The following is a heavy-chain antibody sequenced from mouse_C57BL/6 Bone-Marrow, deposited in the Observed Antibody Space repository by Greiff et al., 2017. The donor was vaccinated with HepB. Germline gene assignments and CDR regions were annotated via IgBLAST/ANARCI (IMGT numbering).Heavy chain of an antibody. CDR3: ARGGYYGSRWFAY. Sequence: QVQLQQPGAELVKPGASVKMSCKASGYTFTSYWITWVKQRPGQGLEWIGDIYPGSGSTNYNEKFKSKATLTVDTSSSTSYMQLSSLTSEDSAVYYCARGGYYGSRWFAYWGKGTLVTVSA. CDR2: IYPGSGST. CDR1: GYTFTSYW. D-gene: IGHD1-1*01. V-gene: IGHV1-55*01. J-gene: IGHJ3*01.